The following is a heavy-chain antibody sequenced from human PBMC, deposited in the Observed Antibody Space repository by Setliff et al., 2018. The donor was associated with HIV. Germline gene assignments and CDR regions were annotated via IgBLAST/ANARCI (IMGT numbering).Heavy chain of an antibody. CDR2: INPSGGST. D-gene: IGHD6-13*01. Sequence: ASVKVSCKASGYTFTSYYLHWVRQAPGQGLEWMGLINPSGGSTTYAQKFLGRVTLTRDTSTSTVYMELSSLGSEDPAVYYCARDISSWSLRRGGTKKYSYYGMDVWGQGTTVTVSS. V-gene: IGHV1-46*01. J-gene: IGHJ6*02. CDR1: GYTFTSYY. CDR3: ARDISSWSLRRGGTKKYSYYGMDV.